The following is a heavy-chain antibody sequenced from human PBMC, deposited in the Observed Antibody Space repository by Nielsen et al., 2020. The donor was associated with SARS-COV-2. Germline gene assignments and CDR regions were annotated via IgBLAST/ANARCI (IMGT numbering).Heavy chain of an antibody. Sequence: GESLKISCAASGFTFSSYAMSWVRQAPGKGLEWVSAISGSGGSTYYADSVKGRFTISRDNSKNTLYLQMNSLRAEGTAVYYCAKEIYYYDSKYFDYWGQGTLVTVSS. V-gene: IGHV3-23*01. D-gene: IGHD3-22*01. CDR2: ISGSGGST. J-gene: IGHJ4*02. CDR3: AKEIYYYDSKYFDY. CDR1: GFTFSSYA.